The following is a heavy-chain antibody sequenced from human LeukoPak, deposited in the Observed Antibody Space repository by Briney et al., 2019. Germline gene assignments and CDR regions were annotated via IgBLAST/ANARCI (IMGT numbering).Heavy chain of an antibody. CDR2: INHSGST. CDR3: ARTLGYYFDY. Sequence: SETLSLTCAVYGGSFSGYYWSWIRQPPGKGLEWIGEINHSGSTNYNPSLKSRVTISVDTSKNQFSLKLSSVTAADTAVYYCARTLGYYFDYWGQGTLVTVSS. J-gene: IGHJ4*02. CDR1: GGSFSGYY. V-gene: IGHV4-34*01. D-gene: IGHD2-15*01.